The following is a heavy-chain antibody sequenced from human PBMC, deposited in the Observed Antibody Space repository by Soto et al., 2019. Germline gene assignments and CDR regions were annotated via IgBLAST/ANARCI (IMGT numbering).Heavy chain of an antibody. V-gene: IGHV3-23*01. Sequence: GGSLRLSCAASGFTFSSFAMSWVRQAPGKGLECVSIISGSGLTTYYAASVKGRFTISRDTSKHTVYLQMNNLRAEDTAVYFCARSTTVVPDWFDPWGQGTLVTVSS. CDR1: GFTFSSFA. D-gene: IGHD4-17*01. J-gene: IGHJ5*02. CDR3: ARSTTVVPDWFDP. CDR2: ISGSGLTT.